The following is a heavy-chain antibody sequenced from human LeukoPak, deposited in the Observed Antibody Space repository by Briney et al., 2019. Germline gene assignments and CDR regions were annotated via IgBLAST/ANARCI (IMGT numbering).Heavy chain of an antibody. Sequence: SETLSLTCAVYGGSFSGYYWSWIRQPPGKGLEWIGEINHSGGTNYNPSLKSRVTISVDTSKNQFSLKLSSVTAADTAVYYCAKRAGGVTMVRETEGFDYWGQGTLVTVSS. CDR3: AKRAGGVTMVRETEGFDY. J-gene: IGHJ4*02. CDR1: GGSFSGYY. D-gene: IGHD3-10*01. V-gene: IGHV4-34*01. CDR2: INHSGGT.